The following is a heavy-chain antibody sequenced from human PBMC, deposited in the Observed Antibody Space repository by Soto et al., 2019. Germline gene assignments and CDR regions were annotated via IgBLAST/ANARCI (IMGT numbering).Heavy chain of an antibody. Sequence: QVQLVQSGPEVKKPGSSVKVSCKASGGTFSSYTISWVRQAPGQGLEWMGRIIHILGIANYAQKFQGRVTITADKSTSTADMELSSLRSEDTAVYYCARDPDIVVVPAARVRDYWGQGTLVTVSS. D-gene: IGHD2-2*01. CDR3: ARDPDIVVVPAARVRDY. CDR2: IIHILGIA. J-gene: IGHJ4*02. V-gene: IGHV1-69*08. CDR1: GGTFSSYT.